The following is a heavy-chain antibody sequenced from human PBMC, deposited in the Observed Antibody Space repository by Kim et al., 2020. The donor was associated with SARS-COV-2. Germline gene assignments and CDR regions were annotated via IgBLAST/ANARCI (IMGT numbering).Heavy chain of an antibody. CDR2: IKTKAEGETT. J-gene: IGHJ4*02. V-gene: IGHV3-15*01. D-gene: IGHD6-13*01. Sequence: GGSLRLSCSASGFTFSNAWMSWVRQASGKGLEWIGRIKTKAEGETTDYADPVKGRFTISRDDSKNTLYLQMNSLKTEDTALYYCTTIISAAYRGLWGQG. CDR3: TTIISAAYRGL. CDR1: GFTFSNAW.